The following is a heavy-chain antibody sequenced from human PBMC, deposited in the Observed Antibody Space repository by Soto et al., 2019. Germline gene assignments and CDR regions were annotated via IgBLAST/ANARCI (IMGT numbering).Heavy chain of an antibody. J-gene: IGHJ4*02. D-gene: IGHD2-2*01. CDR3: ARGDVVVPAAMDFDY. CDR2: ISAYNGNT. Sequence: ASVKVSSKSSGYTFTIYGISGVRQAPGQGLEWMGWISAYNGNTNYAQKLQGRVTMTTDTSTSTAYMELRSLRSDDTAVYYCARGDVVVPAAMDFDYWGQGTLVTVSS. V-gene: IGHV1-18*01. CDR1: GYTFTIYG.